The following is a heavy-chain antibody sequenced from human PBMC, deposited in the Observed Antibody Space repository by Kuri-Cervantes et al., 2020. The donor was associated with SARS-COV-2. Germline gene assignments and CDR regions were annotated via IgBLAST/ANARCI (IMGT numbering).Heavy chain of an antibody. CDR2: VIPIFGTA. CDR3: ARPISGGFDS. D-gene: IGHD3-3*01. Sequence: SVKVSCKASGGTFSSYAISWVRQAPGQGLEWMGGVIPIFGTANYAQKFRDRVTITADKSTSTVYMELNSLISEDTAVYFCARPISGGFDSWGQGTLVTVSS. J-gene: IGHJ4*02. CDR1: GGTFSSYA. V-gene: IGHV1-69*06.